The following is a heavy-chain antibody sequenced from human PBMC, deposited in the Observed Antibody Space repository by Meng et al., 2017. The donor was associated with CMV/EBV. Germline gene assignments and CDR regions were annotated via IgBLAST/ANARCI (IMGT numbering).Heavy chain of an antibody. V-gene: IGHV3-30*02. CDR3: AKDNPFGYCGGDCYFRYFDY. J-gene: IGHJ4*02. Sequence: GESLKISCAASGFTFSSYGMHWVRQAPGKGLEWVAFIRYDGSNKYYADSVKGRFTISRDNSKNTLYLQMNRLRAEDTAVYYCAKDNPFGYCGGDCYFRYFDYWGQGTLVTVSS. CDR2: IRYDGSNK. D-gene: IGHD2-21*01. CDR1: GFTFSSYG.